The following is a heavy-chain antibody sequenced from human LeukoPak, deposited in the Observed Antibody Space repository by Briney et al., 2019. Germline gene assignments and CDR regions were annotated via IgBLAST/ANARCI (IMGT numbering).Heavy chain of an antibody. J-gene: IGHJ6*02. CDR3: ARATTTSTTYYGMDV. Sequence: SETPSLTCTVSGGSISSSSYYWGWIRQPPGKGLEWIGSIYYSGSAYYNPSLKSRVTISVDTSKNQFSLKLSSVTAADTAVYYCARATTTSTTYYGMDVWGQGTTVTVSS. V-gene: IGHV4-39*01. D-gene: IGHD2-2*01. CDR1: GGSISSSSYY. CDR2: IYYSGSA.